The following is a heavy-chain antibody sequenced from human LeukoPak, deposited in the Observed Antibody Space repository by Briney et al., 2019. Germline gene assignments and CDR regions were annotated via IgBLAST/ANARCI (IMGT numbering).Heavy chain of an antibody. Sequence: PRGSLRLSCAASGFTFSSYELNWVRQTPGKGLEWVSYISSSSRTIYYADSVKGRFTISRDNAKNSLYLQMNSLRDEDTAVYYCARSSSKWEPMDYWGQGTLVTVSS. CDR3: ARSSSKWEPMDY. CDR1: GFTFSSYE. CDR2: ISSSSRTI. V-gene: IGHV3-48*02. D-gene: IGHD1-26*01. J-gene: IGHJ4*02.